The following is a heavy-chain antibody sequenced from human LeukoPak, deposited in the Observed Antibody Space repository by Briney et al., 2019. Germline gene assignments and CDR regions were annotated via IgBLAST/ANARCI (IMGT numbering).Heavy chain of an antibody. V-gene: IGHV4-34*01. CDR1: GVSFSGYY. CDR2: IHHSGST. Sequence: PSETLSLTCAVSGVSFSGYYWSWIRQSPGKGLEWIGEIHHSGSTNYNPSLKSRVTISVGSSKNQFSLKLNSVIDADTAVYYCARGSYGSGSYSSWGQGTLVTVSS. J-gene: IGHJ5*02. D-gene: IGHD3-10*01. CDR3: ARGSYGSGSYSS.